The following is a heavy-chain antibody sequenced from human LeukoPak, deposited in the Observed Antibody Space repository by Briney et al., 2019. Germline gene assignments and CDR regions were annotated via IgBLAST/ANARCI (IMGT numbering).Heavy chain of an antibody. V-gene: IGHV1-18*01. CDR1: GYIFTSYG. CDR3: ARDGLDSSYNSGWFEYYFDY. J-gene: IGHJ4*02. D-gene: IGHD6-19*01. CDR2: ISAYNGNT. Sequence: ASVKVSCKASGYIFTSYGFSWVRQAPGQGLEWMGWISAYNGNTNYAQNLQGRVTMTTDTSTSTAYMELRSLRSDDTAVYYCARDGLDSSYNSGWFEYYFDYWGQGTLVSVS.